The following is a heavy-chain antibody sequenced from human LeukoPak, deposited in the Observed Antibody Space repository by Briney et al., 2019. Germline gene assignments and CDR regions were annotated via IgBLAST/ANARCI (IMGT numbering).Heavy chain of an antibody. J-gene: IGHJ4*02. CDR1: GFTFSTYG. CDR2: ISGSGGFT. Sequence: GGSLRLSCPASGFTFSTYGMSWVRQAPGKGLEWVSAISGSGGFTYYADSVKGRFTISRDNSKHTLHLQMNSLRAEDTAVYYCAKDLFACSSTSCYSQSHWGQGTLVTVSS. V-gene: IGHV3-23*01. CDR3: AKDLFACSSTSCYSQSH. D-gene: IGHD2-2*01.